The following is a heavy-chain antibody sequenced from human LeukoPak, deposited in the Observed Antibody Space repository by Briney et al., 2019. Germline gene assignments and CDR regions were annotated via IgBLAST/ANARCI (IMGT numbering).Heavy chain of an antibody. CDR2: ISSSSSTI. CDR1: GFTFSSYS. V-gene: IGHV3-48*01. CDR3: ARAVDDYFYYYYYMDV. J-gene: IGHJ6*03. Sequence: PGGSLRLSCAASGFTFSSYSMNWVRQAPGKGLEWVSYISSSSSTIYYADSVKGRFTISRDNSKNTLYLQMNSLRAEDTAVYYCARAVDDYFYYYYYMDVWGKGTTVTISS. D-gene: IGHD2/OR15-2a*01.